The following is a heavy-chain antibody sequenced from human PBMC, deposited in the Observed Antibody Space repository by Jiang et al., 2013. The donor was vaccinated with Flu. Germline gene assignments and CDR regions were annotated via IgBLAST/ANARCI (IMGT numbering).Heavy chain of an antibody. CDR1: GGSISTYY. CDR3: ARGRHSYGDYYFDY. D-gene: IGHD4-17*01. Sequence: GSGLVKPSETLSLTCIVSGGSISTYYWSWIRQPPGKGLEWIGHIYYGGSTYYNPSLKSRVTISVDTSKNQFSLHLTSVTAADTALYYCARGRHSYGDYYFDYWGQGTLVTVSS. CDR2: IYYGGST. V-gene: IGHV4-59*01. J-gene: IGHJ4*02.